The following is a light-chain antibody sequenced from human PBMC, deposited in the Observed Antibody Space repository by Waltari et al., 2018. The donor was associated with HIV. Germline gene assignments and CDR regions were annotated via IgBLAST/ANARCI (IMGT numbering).Light chain of an antibody. V-gene: IGKV1-8*01. Sequence: AIRMTQSPSSFSASTGDRVPITCRASQDISSYLAWYQQKPGKAPNLLIYGGSTLQTGVPSRFSGSGSGTDFTLTISCLQSEDFATYYCQQYYNYPRTFGQGTKVEIK. CDR3: QQYYNYPRT. CDR2: GGS. CDR1: QDISSY. J-gene: IGKJ1*01.